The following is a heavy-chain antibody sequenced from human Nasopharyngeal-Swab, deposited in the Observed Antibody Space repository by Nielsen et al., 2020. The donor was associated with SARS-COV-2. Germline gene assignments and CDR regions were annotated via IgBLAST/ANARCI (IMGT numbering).Heavy chain of an antibody. CDR1: GDSISGRSFY. CDR3: ARGNYYYDSSGRSVDY. D-gene: IGHD3-22*01. V-gene: IGHV4-61*02. CDR2: VYSSGST. J-gene: IGHJ4*02. Sequence: SETLSLTCTVSGDSISGRSFYWNWIRQPAGKGLEWVGRVYSSGSTDYNPSLKSRVSISIDTSKNRFSLNLSSVTAADTAVYYCARGNYYYDSSGRSVDYWGQGTLVTVSS.